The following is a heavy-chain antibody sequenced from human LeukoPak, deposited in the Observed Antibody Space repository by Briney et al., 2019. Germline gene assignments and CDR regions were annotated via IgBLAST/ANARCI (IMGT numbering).Heavy chain of an antibody. CDR1: GGSISSGAYS. Sequence: PSQILSLTCAVSGGSISSGAYSWSWIRQPPGKGLEWIGDIYHSGSTNYNPSLKSRVTISIDRSKNQLSLKLSSVTAADTAVYYCARSQAAAYDYWGQGTLVTVSS. CDR3: ARSQAAAYDY. D-gene: IGHD6-25*01. J-gene: IGHJ4*02. CDR2: IYHSGST. V-gene: IGHV4-30-2*01.